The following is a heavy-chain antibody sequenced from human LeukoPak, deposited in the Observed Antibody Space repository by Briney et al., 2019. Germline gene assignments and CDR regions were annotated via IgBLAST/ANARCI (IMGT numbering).Heavy chain of an antibody. CDR1: GGTFGSYA. D-gene: IGHD3-22*01. Sequence: SVKVSCKASGGTFGSYAFSWVRQAPGQGLDWMGGIIRIVGTTNYAQMFQGRVTITADESTSTAYMELSSLRSEDTAVYYCARGGYYYDSSGYSHLPDYWGQGTLVTVSA. V-gene: IGHV1-69*01. J-gene: IGHJ4*02. CDR3: ARGGYYYDSSGYSHLPDY. CDR2: IIRIVGTT.